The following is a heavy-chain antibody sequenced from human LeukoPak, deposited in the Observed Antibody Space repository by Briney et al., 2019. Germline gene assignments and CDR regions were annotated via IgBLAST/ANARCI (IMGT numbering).Heavy chain of an antibody. V-gene: IGHV4-59*01. CDR1: GGSISGYY. CDR3: ARAALPGITGWFAP. J-gene: IGHJ5*02. D-gene: IGHD1-14*01. CDR2: IYYSGST. Sequence: PSETLSLTCTVSGGSISGYYWIWIRLPPGRGPEWIGYIYYSGSTTYNPSLKSRVTISVDTSNNQFSLKLRSVTAADTAVYYCARAALPGITGWFAPWGQGTLGTVSS.